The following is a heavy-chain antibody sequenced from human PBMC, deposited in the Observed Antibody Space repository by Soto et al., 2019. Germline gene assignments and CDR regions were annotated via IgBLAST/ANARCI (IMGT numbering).Heavy chain of an antibody. J-gene: IGHJ4*02. CDR1: GYTFTSYG. V-gene: IGHV1-18*01. Sequence: GASVKVSCKASGYTFTSYGISWVRQAPGQGLERMGWISAYNGNTNYAQKLQGRVTMTTDTFTSTAYMELRSLRSDDTAVYYCARVSQEIFGVVIMDFDYWGQGTLVTVSS. CDR3: ARVSQEIFGVVIMDFDY. D-gene: IGHD3-3*01. CDR2: ISAYNGNT.